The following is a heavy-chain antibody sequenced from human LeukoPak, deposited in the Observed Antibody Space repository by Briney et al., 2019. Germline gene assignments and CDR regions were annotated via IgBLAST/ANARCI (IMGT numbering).Heavy chain of an antibody. D-gene: IGHD1-1*01. J-gene: IGHJ6*03. CDR1: GFTFSSYS. CDR2: INDRGTGT. Sequence: GGSLRLSCAASGFTFSSYSMNWVRQAPGKGLEWVSTINDRGTGTYYADSVKGRFTISRDNSKNTLSLQMNSLRAEDTAVYYCAKGLKTTVGPYMGYHYYMDVWGKGTTVTVSS. V-gene: IGHV3-23*01. CDR3: AKGLKTTVGPYMGYHYYMDV.